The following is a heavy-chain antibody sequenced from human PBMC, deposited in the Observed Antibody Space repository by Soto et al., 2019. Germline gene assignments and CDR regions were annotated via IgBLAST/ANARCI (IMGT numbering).Heavy chain of an antibody. CDR1: GFPFTSSE. CDR3: ARPYGSVDAFDI. CDR2: ISNSGNTI. V-gene: IGHV3-48*03. Sequence: GGSLRLSCAASGFPFTSSEMNWVRQAPGKGLEWVSYISNSGNTIYYADSVKGRFTISRDNTKNSLYLQMNSLRAEDTAVYYCARPYGSVDAFDIWGQGTMVTVSS. J-gene: IGHJ3*02. D-gene: IGHD3-10*01.